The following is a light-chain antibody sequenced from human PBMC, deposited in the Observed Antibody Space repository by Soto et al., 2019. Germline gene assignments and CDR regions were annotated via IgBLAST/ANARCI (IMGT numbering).Light chain of an antibody. CDR1: QSVSSN. Sequence: EILMTQSPATLSVSPGERATLSCRASQSVSSNLAWYQQKPGQAPRLIIYDTSTTADGVPARFSGSGSGTEFTLTISSLQSEDFAVYYCQQYKNWHPITFGQGTRLEIK. V-gene: IGKV3-15*01. CDR3: QQYKNWHPIT. J-gene: IGKJ5*01. CDR2: DTS.